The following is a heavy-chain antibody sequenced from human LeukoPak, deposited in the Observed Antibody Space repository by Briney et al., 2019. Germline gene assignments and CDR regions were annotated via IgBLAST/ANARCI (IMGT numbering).Heavy chain of an antibody. Sequence: SETLSLTCTVSGGSISSSSYYWGWIRQPPGKGLEWIGSIYYSGSTYYNPSLKSRVTISVDTSKNQFSLKLSSVTAADTAVYYCARWDPDSSDSAWGQGTLVTVSS. CDR1: GGSISSSSYY. CDR3: ARWDPDSSDSA. V-gene: IGHV4-39*07. D-gene: IGHD3-22*01. CDR2: IYYSGST. J-gene: IGHJ4*02.